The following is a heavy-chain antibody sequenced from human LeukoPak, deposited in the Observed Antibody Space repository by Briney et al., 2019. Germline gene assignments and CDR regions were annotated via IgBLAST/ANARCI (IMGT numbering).Heavy chain of an antibody. V-gene: IGHV1-2*02. CDR1: GYTFTGYY. Sequence: ASVKVSCKASGYTFTGYYMHWVRQAPGQGLEWMGWINPNSGGTNYAQKFQGRVTMTRDTSISTAYMELSRLRSDDTAVYYCARDGRLSDYYYGMDVWGQGTTVTVSS. J-gene: IGHJ6*02. D-gene: IGHD1-1*01. CDR3: ARDGRLSDYYYGMDV. CDR2: INPNSGGT.